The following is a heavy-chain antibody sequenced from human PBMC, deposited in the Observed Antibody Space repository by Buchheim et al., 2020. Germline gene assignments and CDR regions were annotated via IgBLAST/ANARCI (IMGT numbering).Heavy chain of an antibody. V-gene: IGHV3-30*18. CDR3: AKDSSFTYYYDSSGYPDLPNY. J-gene: IGHJ4*02. CDR1: GFTFSSYG. Sequence: QVQLVESGGGVVQPGRSLRLSCAASGFTFSSYGMHWVRQAPGKGLEWVAVISYDGSNKYYADSVKGRFTISRDNSKNTLYLQMNSLRAEDTAVYYCAKDSSFTYYYDSSGYPDLPNYWGQGTL. D-gene: IGHD3-22*01. CDR2: ISYDGSNK.